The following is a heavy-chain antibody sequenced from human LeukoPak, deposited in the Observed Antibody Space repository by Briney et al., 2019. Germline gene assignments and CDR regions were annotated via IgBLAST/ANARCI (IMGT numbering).Heavy chain of an antibody. Sequence: PGGSLRLSCAASGFTFSAYSMNWVRQAPGKGLEWVSGISVSGGSTYYADSLKGRFTISRDNSKNTLYLQMNSLRAEDTAVYYCAKLGQLATSTFDYWGQGTLVTVSS. CDR2: ISVSGGST. J-gene: IGHJ4*02. CDR1: GFTFSAYS. V-gene: IGHV3-23*01. CDR3: AKLGQLATSTFDY. D-gene: IGHD6-13*01.